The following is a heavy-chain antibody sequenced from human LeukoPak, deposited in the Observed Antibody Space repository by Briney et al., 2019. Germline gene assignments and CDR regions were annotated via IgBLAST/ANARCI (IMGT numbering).Heavy chain of an antibody. Sequence: SETLSLTCTVSGGSISSYYWSWIRQPPGKGLEWIGYIYYSGSTNYNPSLKSRVTISADTSKNQFSLKLSSVTAADTAVYYCARAEILTTVTTWFDPWGQGTLVTVSS. CDR2: IYYSGST. D-gene: IGHD4-17*01. CDR1: GGSISSYY. V-gene: IGHV4-59*12. J-gene: IGHJ5*02. CDR3: ARAEILTTVTTWFDP.